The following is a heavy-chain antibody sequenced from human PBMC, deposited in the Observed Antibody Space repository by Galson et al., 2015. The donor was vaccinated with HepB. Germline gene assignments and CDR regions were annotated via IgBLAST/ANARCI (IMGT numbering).Heavy chain of an antibody. V-gene: IGHV3-33*01. D-gene: IGHD1-26*01. J-gene: IGHJ4*02. CDR1: GFTFSSYG. CDR2: IWYDGSNK. CDR3: ARDLVGATALDY. Sequence: SLRLSCAASGFTFSSYGMHWVRPAPGKGLEWVAVIWYDGSNKYYADSVKGRFTISRDNSKNTLYLQMNSLRAEDTAVYYCARDLVGATALDYWGQGTLVTVSS.